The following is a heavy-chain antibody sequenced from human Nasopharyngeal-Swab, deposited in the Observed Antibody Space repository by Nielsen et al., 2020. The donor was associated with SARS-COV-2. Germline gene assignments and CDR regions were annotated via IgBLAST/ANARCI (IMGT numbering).Heavy chain of an antibody. CDR2: ISSSGSTI. CDR1: GFTFSSYE. D-gene: IGHD4-17*01. J-gene: IGHJ6*03. CDR3: ARDLPPYGDYYMDV. V-gene: IGHV3-48*03. Sequence: GGSLRLSCAASGFTFSSYEMNWVRQAPGKGLEWVSYISSSGSTIYYADSVKGRFTISRDNAKSSLYLQMNSLRAEDTAVYYCARDLPPYGDYYMDVWGKGTTVTVSS.